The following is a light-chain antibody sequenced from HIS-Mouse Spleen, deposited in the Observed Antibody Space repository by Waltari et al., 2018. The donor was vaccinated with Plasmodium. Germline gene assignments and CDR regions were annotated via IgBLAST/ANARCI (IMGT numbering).Light chain of an antibody. CDR2: DDS. CDR3: QVWDSSSDHVV. V-gene: IGLV3-21*02. J-gene: IGLJ2*01. Sequence: SYVLTQPPSVLVAPGQTARSTCGGDKIGSKRVQWYPQKPGQAPVPVVYDDSDRPSGIPRRFSGSNSGNTATLTISRVEAGDEADYYCQVWDSSSDHVVVGGGTKLTVL. CDR1: KIGSKR.